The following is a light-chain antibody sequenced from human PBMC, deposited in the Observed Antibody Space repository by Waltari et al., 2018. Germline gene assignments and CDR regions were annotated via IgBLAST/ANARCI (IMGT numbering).Light chain of an antibody. CDR2: DDT. J-gene: IGLJ2*01. Sequence: SYVLTQPPSASVATGETARITWGGDNVGSKSVQGYQQKPGQAPLLVVYDDTARPSGIPDRFSASNSGNTATLTISRVENGDEADYYCQVWDTTSDRVVFGGGTKLTVL. CDR3: QVWDTTSDRVV. CDR1: NVGSKS. V-gene: IGLV3-21*02.